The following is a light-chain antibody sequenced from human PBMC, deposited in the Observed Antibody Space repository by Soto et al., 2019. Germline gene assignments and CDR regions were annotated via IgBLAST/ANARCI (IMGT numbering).Light chain of an antibody. CDR1: QSGISDY. Sequence: EIVLTQSPGTLSLSPGERATLSCRASQSGISDYLAWLQQKPGQAPRLLIYGASLRATGIPDRFIGSGSGADFTLTISRLEPEDFAVYYCQQYGDSPWTFGQGTKVDIK. CDR2: GAS. V-gene: IGKV3-20*01. CDR3: QQYGDSPWT. J-gene: IGKJ1*01.